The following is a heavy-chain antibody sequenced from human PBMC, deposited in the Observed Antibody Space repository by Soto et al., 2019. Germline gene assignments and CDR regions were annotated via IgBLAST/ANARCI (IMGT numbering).Heavy chain of an antibody. CDR2: IYYSGST. Sequence: SETLSLTCTVSGGSISSSSYYWGWIRQPPGKGLEWIGSIYYSGSTYYNPSLKSRVTISVDTSKNQFSLKLSSVTAADTAVYYCARHFFNYQLLNWFDPWGQGTLVTVSS. J-gene: IGHJ5*02. CDR1: GGSISSSSYY. D-gene: IGHD2-2*01. CDR3: ARHFFNYQLLNWFDP. V-gene: IGHV4-39*01.